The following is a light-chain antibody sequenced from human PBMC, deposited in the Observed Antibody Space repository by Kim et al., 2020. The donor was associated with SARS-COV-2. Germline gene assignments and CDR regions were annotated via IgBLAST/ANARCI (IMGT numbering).Light chain of an antibody. Sequence: PGESATLSSRASQSVSGSSLAWYQQKPGQAPRLLIYGASSRATGIPDRFSGSGSATDFTLTINRLEPEDFAVYYCQQYDDTPPWTFGQGTKVDIK. CDR1: QSVSGSS. J-gene: IGKJ1*01. CDR2: GAS. V-gene: IGKV3-20*01. CDR3: QQYDDTPPWT.